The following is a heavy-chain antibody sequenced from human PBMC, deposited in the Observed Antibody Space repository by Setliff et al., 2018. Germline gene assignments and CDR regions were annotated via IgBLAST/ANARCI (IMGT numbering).Heavy chain of an antibody. V-gene: IGHV1-69*13. CDR3: ARDPRDVYRRGGDC. J-gene: IGHJ4*02. Sequence: SVKVSCKASGGTFSDNAMGWVRQAPGQGPEWMGGIIATVGGVSYAQKFQGRVTITADESTTTVYMELSSLTSEDTAMYYCARDPRDVYRRGGDCWGPGTLVTVSS. CDR1: GGTFSDNA. CDR2: IIATVGGV. D-gene: IGHD4-4*01.